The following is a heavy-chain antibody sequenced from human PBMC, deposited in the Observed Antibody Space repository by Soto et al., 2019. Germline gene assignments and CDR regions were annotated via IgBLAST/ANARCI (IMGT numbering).Heavy chain of an antibody. D-gene: IGHD3-16*02. CDR3: ARLMITFGGVIVGRYFDY. J-gene: IGHJ4*02. V-gene: IGHV3-48*03. Sequence: EVQLLESGGGLVQPGGSLRLSCAASGFTFSSYAMSWVRQAPGKGLEWVSYISSSGSNIYHADSVKGRFTISRDNAKNSLYLQMNSLRAEDTAVYYCARLMITFGGVIVGRYFDYWGQGTLVTVSS. CDR2: ISSSGSNI. CDR1: GFTFSSYA.